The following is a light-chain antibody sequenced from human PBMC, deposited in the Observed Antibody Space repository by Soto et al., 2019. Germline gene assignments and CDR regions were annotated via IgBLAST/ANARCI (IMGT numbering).Light chain of an antibody. Sequence: DIVMTQSPDSLTLSLGERATINCKSSQSVFSRFRNKNYLGWFQQKPGQTPRLLIYWASTRDSGVSDRFSGSGSGTDFTLTIDSLLAEYVAGFYCQQYYTTPTWTFGQGTKVEV. CDR2: WAS. V-gene: IGKV4-1*01. CDR1: QSVFSRFRNKNY. J-gene: IGKJ1*01. CDR3: QQYYTTPTWT.